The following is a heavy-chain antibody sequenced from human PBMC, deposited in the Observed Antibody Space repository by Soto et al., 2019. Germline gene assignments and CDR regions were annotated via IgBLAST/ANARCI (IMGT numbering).Heavy chain of an antibody. D-gene: IGHD2-2*01. CDR3: VKDGGYCSSTTCYSPRNHYFDS. CDR1: GFTFSDYY. J-gene: IGHJ4*02. CDR2: ISSSGNTI. V-gene: IGHV3-11*01. Sequence: GGSLRLSCAASGFTFSDYYMSWIRQAPGKGLEWVSYISSSGNTIYYADSVKGRFSISRDNSRNSLFLQMNSLRAGDTAVYYCVKDGGYCSSTTCYSPRNHYFDSWGQGTLVTVSS.